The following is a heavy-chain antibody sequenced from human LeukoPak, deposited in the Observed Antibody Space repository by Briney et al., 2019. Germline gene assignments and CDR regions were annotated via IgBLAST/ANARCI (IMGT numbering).Heavy chain of an antibody. V-gene: IGHV3-21*01. CDR2: IDFTSRYI. D-gene: IGHD6-13*01. CDR1: GFTFSSYS. Sequence: KPGGSLRLSCAASGFTFSSYSMNWVRQAPGKGLEWVSSIDFTSRYIYNADSVKGRFTTSRDNAKNSLDLQMNSLKVEDTAVYYCATPAAGPGAEYSLYWGQGTLVTDSS. CDR3: ATPAAGPGAEYSLY. J-gene: IGHJ1*01.